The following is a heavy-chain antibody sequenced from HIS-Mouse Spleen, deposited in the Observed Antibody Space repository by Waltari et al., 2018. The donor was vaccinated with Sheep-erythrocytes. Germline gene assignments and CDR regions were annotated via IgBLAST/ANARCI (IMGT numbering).Heavy chain of an antibody. Sequence: QVQLQQWGAGLLKPSETLSLTCAVYGGSFSGYYWSWLRQPPGKGLEWIGEINHSGSTNYNPSLKSRVTISVDTSKNQFSLKLSSVTAADTAVYYCARGGAWGYCSSTSCYGFDYWGQGTLVTVSS. V-gene: IGHV4-34*01. CDR2: INHSGST. CDR3: ARGGAWGYCSSTSCYGFDY. CDR1: GGSFSGYY. D-gene: IGHD2-2*01. J-gene: IGHJ4*02.